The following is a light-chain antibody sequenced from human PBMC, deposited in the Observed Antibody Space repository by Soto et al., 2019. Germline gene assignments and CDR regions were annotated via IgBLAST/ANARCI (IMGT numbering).Light chain of an antibody. Sequence: DVQMTQSPSTLSASVGDRVTITCRASQSISTWVAWYQQKPGKAPKLLIYQASSLESGVPLRFSGSGSGTEFTLTISSLQPDDFATYYCQQYNSYLTWTFGQGTKVEIK. V-gene: IGKV1-5*03. CDR1: QSISTW. CDR2: QAS. CDR3: QQYNSYLTWT. J-gene: IGKJ1*01.